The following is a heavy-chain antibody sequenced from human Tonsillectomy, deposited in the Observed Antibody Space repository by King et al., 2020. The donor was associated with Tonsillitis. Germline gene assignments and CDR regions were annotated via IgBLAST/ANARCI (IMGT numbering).Heavy chain of an antibody. CDR1: GFTFSSYA. J-gene: IGHJ4*02. CDR2: ISGSGGST. V-gene: IGHV3-23*04. CDR3: AKDLGYCTSSSCYLDLYDY. Sequence: EVQLVESGGGLVQPGGSLRLSCAASGFTFSSYAMSWVRQAPGKGLEWVSVISGSGGSTDYADSVKGRFTISRDNSKNTLYLQMNSLRAEDTAVYYCAKDLGYCTSSSCYLDLYDYWGQGTLVTVSS. D-gene: IGHD2-2*01.